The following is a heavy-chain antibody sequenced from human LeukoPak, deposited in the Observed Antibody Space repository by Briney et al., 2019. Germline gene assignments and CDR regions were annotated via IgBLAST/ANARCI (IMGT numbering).Heavy chain of an antibody. J-gene: IGHJ5*02. Sequence: PGGSLRLSCAASGFTFSSYAMSWVRQAPGKGLEWVSAISGSGGSTYYADSVKGRFTISRDNSKNTLYLQMNSLRAEDTAVYYCAKDPIAVAGTGDWFDPWGQGTLVTVSS. CDR2: ISGSGGST. V-gene: IGHV3-23*01. CDR3: AKDPIAVAGTGDWFDP. D-gene: IGHD6-19*01. CDR1: GFTFSSYA.